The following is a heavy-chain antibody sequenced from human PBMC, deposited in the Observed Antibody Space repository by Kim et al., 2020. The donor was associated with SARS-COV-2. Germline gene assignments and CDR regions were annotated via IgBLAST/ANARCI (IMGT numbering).Heavy chain of an antibody. J-gene: IGHJ6*02. CDR1: GFTVSSNY. V-gene: IGHV3-66*01. Sequence: GGSLRLSCAASGFTVSSNYMSWVRQAPGKGLEWVSVIYSGGSTYYADSVKGRFTISRDNSKNTLCLQMNSLRAEDTAVYYCARDRRQSYGLWDSYYYYGMDVWGQGTTVTVSS. D-gene: IGHD5-18*01. CDR2: IYSGGST. CDR3: ARDRRQSYGLWDSYYYYGMDV.